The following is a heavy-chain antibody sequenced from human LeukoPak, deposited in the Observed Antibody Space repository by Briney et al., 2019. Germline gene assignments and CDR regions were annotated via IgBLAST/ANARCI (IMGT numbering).Heavy chain of an antibody. D-gene: IGHD6-6*01. CDR3: AGAQRSSSSNYYYGMDV. Sequence: GGSLRLSCAASGFTFSSYAMHWVRQAPGKGLEWVAVISYDGSNKYYADSVKGRFTISRDNSKNTLYLQMNSLRAEGTAVYYCAGAQRSSSSNYYYGMDVWGQGTTVTVSS. J-gene: IGHJ6*02. V-gene: IGHV3-30-3*01. CDR2: ISYDGSNK. CDR1: GFTFSSYA.